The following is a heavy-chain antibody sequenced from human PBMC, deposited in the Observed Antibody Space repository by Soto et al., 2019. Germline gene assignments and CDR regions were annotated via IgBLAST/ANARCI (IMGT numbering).Heavy chain of an antibody. CDR2: ISAYNGNT. Sequence: QVQLVQSGAEVKKPGASVKVSCKASGYTFTSYGISWVRQAPGQGLEWMGWISAYNGNTNYAQKLQGRVTMTTDTSRSTAYMELRSLRSDDTAVYYCARVLVLLWFGDDAFDIWGQGTMVTVSS. D-gene: IGHD3-10*01. CDR1: GYTFTSYG. CDR3: ARVLVLLWFGDDAFDI. J-gene: IGHJ3*02. V-gene: IGHV1-18*01.